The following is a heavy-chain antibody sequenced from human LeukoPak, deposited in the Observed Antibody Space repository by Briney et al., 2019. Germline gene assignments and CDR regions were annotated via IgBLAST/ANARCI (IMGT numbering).Heavy chain of an antibody. D-gene: IGHD6-19*01. J-gene: IGHJ4*02. V-gene: IGHV3-21*01. CDR2: ISNNSYI. CDR1: GFTFSPYS. CDR3: ARVVGAVAGFGFDY. Sequence: SGGSLRLSCAASGFTFSPYSMNWVRQAPGKGLEWVSSISNNSYIYYADSVKGRFTISRDNAKNSLYLQMNSLRAEDTAVYYCARVVGAVAGFGFDYWGQGTLVTVSS.